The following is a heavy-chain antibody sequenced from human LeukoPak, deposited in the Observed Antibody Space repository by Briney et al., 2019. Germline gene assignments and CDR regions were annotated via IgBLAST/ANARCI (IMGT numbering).Heavy chain of an antibody. CDR1: GGTFRNYP. CDR3: AICSSTWSGDRPDS. Sequence: SVKVPCKASGGTFRNYPISWVRQAPGQGLEWMGGILPIFRMTDYAEKFQGRVTITADESTTTAYLELNSLRSEDTAVYYCAICSSTWSGDRPDSWGQGSLVTVSS. J-gene: IGHJ4*02. V-gene: IGHV1-69*01. D-gene: IGHD2-2*01. CDR2: ILPIFRMT.